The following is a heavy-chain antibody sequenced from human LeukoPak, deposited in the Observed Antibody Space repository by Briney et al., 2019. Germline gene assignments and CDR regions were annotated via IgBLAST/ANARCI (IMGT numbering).Heavy chain of an antibody. J-gene: IGHJ4*02. Sequence: PGGSLRLSCAASGFTFSSYWMSWVRQAPGKGLEWVANIKQDGSEKYYVYSVKGRFTISRDNAKNSLYLQMNSLRAEDTAVYYCAREGIQLWLRYFDYWGQGTLVTVSS. CDR1: GFTFSSYW. CDR2: IKQDGSEK. CDR3: AREGIQLWLRYFDY. D-gene: IGHD5-18*01. V-gene: IGHV3-7*01.